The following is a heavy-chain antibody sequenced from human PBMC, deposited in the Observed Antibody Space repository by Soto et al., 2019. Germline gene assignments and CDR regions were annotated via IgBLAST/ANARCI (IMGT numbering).Heavy chain of an antibody. V-gene: IGHV3-7*01. J-gene: IGHJ4*02. CDR2: IKQDGSEK. CDR3: ARDSPIAAADY. Sequence: PGGSLRLSCAASGFTFSSYWMGWVRQAPGKGLEWVANIKQDGSEKYYVDSVKGRFTISRDNAKNSLYLQMNSLRAEDTAVYYCARDSPIAAADYWGQGTLVTVSS. CDR1: GFTFSSYW. D-gene: IGHD6-13*01.